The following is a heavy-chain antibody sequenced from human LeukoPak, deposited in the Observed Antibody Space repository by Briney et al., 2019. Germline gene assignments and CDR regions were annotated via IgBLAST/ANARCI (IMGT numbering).Heavy chain of an antibody. D-gene: IGHD3-16*02. CDR3: AKYYDYVWGSYRLGYFDY. J-gene: IGHJ4*02. CDR2: IYSAGGT. V-gene: IGHV3-53*01. CDR1: GYTVSSNY. Sequence: PGGSLRLSCAASGYTVSSNYMTWVRQAPGKGLEWVSLIYSAGGTYYTDSVKGRFTISRHSSKNTLYLQMNSLRAEDTAVYYCAKYYDYVWGSYRLGYFDYWGQGTLVTVSS.